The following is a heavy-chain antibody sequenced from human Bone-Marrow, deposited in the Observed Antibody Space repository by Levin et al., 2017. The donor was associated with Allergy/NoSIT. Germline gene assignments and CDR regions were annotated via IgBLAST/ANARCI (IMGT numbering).Heavy chain of an antibody. D-gene: IGHD4-23*01. CDR1: GFSFSSYS. J-gene: IGHJ4*02. CDR2: ISSSTSLSSSGTII. CDR3: ARGGISATWYLVDY. Sequence: PGGSLRLSCAASGFSFSSYSMNWVRQAPGKGLEWVSYISSSTSLSSSGTIIYYADSVKGRFSISRDNARNSLYLQMNSLRDEDTAVYYCARGGISATWYLVDYWGQGTLVTVSS. V-gene: IGHV3-48*02.